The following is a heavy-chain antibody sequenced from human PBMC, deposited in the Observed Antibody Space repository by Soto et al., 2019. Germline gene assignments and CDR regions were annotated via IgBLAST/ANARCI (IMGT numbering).Heavy chain of an antibody. CDR1: GYTFYSYF. V-gene: IGHV1-18*01. Sequence: QVQLVQSGAEVKKPGASVKVSCKASGYTFYSYFISWVRQAPGQGLEWMGWISAYNGNTNYAQNLQGRVTMTTDTSTSTAYIELRSLSSDDTAVYYCARDLPPVDYWGQGTLVTVSS. CDR3: ARDLPPVDY. J-gene: IGHJ4*02. CDR2: ISAYNGNT.